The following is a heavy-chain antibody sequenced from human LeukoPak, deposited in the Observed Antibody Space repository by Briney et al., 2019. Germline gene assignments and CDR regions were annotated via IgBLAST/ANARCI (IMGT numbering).Heavy chain of an antibody. V-gene: IGHV5-51*01. D-gene: IGHD1-1*01. J-gene: IGHJ4*02. CDR2: IYPGDSDT. CDR3: ARHETGPYFDY. CDR1: GYSFTSYW. Sequence: GESLKISCKGSGYSFTSYWIGGVRQMPGKGLECMGIIYPGDSDTRYSPSFQGQVTISAHRSISTAYLQWSSLKASDTAMYYCARHETGPYFDYWGQGTLVTVSS.